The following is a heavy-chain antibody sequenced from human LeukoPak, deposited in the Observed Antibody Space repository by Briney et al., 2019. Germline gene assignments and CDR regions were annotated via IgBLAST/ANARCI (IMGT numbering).Heavy chain of an antibody. CDR1: GGSISSHY. V-gene: IGHV4-59*11. D-gene: IGHD3-22*01. Sequence: SETLSLTCTVSGGSISSHYWSWIRQPPGKGLEWIGYIYYSGSTKYNPSLKSRVTISVDTSENQFSLKLSSVTAADTAVYYCARLYDSSGYTNWLDPWAREPWSPSPQ. J-gene: IGHJ5*02. CDR2: IYYSGST. CDR3: ARLYDSSGYTNWLDP.